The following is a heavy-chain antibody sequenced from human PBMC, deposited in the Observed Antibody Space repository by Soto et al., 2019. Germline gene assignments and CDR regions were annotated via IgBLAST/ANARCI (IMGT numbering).Heavy chain of an antibody. V-gene: IGHV4-59*08. D-gene: IGHD4-17*01. CDR2: IYYSGST. Sequence: SETLSLTCTVSGGSISSYYWSWIRQPPGKGLEWIGYIYYSGSTNYNPSLKSRVTISVDTSKNQFSLKLSSVTAADTAVYYCARRRVDYGPDPYYYYYYMDVWGKGTTVTVSS. CDR3: ARRRVDYGPDPYYYYYYMDV. CDR1: GGSISSYY. J-gene: IGHJ6*03.